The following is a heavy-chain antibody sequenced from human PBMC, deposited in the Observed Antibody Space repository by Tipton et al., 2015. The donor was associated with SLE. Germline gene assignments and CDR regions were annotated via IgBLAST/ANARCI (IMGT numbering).Heavy chain of an antibody. D-gene: IGHD5-18*01. CDR3: ARGAGIQLWLPSAFDI. J-gene: IGHJ3*02. CDR2: IHYSGST. Sequence: LRLSCAVSGYSISSGYYWGWIRQPPGKGLEWIGSIHYSGSTNYNPSLKSRVTISVDTSKNQFSLKLSSVTAADTAVYYCARGAGIQLWLPSAFDIWGQGTMVTVSS. CDR1: GYSISSGYY. V-gene: IGHV4-38-2*01.